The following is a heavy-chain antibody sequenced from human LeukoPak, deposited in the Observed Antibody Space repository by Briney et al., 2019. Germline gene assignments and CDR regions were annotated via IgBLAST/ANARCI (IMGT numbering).Heavy chain of an antibody. V-gene: IGHV4-61*01. CDR3: ARVEGASGWYFFDY. CDR2: IYYSGST. CDR1: GGSVSSGSYY. D-gene: IGHD6-19*01. J-gene: IGHJ4*02. Sequence: SETLSLTCTVSGGSVSSGSYYWSWIRQPPGRGLEWIGYIYYSGSTNYNPSLKSRVTIAVDTSKNQFSLKLSSVTAADTAVYYCARVEGASGWYFFDYWGQGTLVTVSS.